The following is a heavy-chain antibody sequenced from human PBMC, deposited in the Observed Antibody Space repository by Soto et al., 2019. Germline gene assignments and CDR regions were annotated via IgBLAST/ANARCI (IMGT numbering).Heavy chain of an antibody. CDR2: IYYSGST. Sequence: SETLSLTCTVSGGSISSDYWSWIRQPPGKGLEWIGYIYYSGSTNYNPSLKSRVTISVDTSKNQFSLKLSSVTAADTAVYYCARILRDYDYIXGSYRSPYYFXYWGQGTLVXVSS. CDR3: ARILRDYDYIXGSYRSPYYFXY. D-gene: IGHD3-16*02. CDR1: GGSISSDY. J-gene: IGHJ4*02. V-gene: IGHV4-59*08.